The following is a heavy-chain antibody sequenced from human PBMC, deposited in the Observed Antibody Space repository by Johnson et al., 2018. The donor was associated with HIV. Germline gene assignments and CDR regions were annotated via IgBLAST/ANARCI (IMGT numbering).Heavy chain of an antibody. CDR1: GFTFDDYA. D-gene: IGHD1-26*01. V-gene: IGHV3-9*01. Sequence: VQLVESGGGLVQPGRSLRLSCAASGFTFDDYAMHWVRQAPGKGLEWVSGISWNSGTKNYADSVKGRFTISRDNAKNSLYLQMTSLRAEDTAVYYCARFLSWGDAFDIWGQGTMVTVSS. CDR3: ARFLSWGDAFDI. CDR2: ISWNSGTK. J-gene: IGHJ3*02.